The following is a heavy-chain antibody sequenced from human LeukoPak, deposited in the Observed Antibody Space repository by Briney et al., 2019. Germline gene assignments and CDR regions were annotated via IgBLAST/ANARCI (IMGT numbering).Heavy chain of an antibody. CDR1: GYTFTGYY. CDR2: INPNSGGT. CDR3: ARDAETYYYDSSGYYPNFDY. Sequence: ASVKASCKASGYTFTGYYMHWVRQAPGQGLEWMGWINPNSGGTNYAQKFQGRVTMTRDTSISTAYMELSRLRSDDTAVYYCARDAETYYYDSSGYYPNFDYWGQGTLVTVSS. V-gene: IGHV1-2*02. J-gene: IGHJ4*02. D-gene: IGHD3-22*01.